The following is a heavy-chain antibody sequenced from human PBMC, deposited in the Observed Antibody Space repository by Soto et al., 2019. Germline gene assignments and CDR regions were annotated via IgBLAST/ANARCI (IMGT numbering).Heavy chain of an antibody. Sequence: SGTLSLRCAVSGGAVSSSNWWSWVRQPPGKGLEWIGEIYHSGSTNYNPSLKSRVTISVDKSKNQFSLKLSSVTAADTAVYYCAREDKGYCSGGSCQGGMDVWGQGTTVTVSS. CDR1: GGAVSSSNW. D-gene: IGHD2-15*01. CDR2: IYHSGST. V-gene: IGHV4-4*02. CDR3: AREDKGYCSGGSCQGGMDV. J-gene: IGHJ6*02.